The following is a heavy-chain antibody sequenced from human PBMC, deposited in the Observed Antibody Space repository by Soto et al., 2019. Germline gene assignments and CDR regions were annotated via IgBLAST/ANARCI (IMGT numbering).Heavy chain of an antibody. J-gene: IGHJ6*02. Sequence: ASVKVSCKASGYTFTSYDINWVRQATGQGLEWMGWINPNSGNTGYAQKFQGRVTMTRNTSISTAYMELSSLRSEDTAVYYCARGGLRYFDWLLGDYYGMDVWGQGTTVTVS. D-gene: IGHD3-9*01. CDR1: GYTFTSYD. CDR3: ARGGLRYFDWLLGDYYGMDV. V-gene: IGHV1-8*01. CDR2: INPNSGNT.